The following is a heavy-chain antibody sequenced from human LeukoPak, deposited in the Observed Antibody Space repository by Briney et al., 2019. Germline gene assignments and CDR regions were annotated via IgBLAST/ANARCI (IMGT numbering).Heavy chain of an antibody. Sequence: GGSLRLSCAASGFTFSSYGMHWVRQAPGKGLGRVAFIRYDGSNKYYADSVKGRFTISRDNSKNTLYLQMNSLRAEDTAVYYCAKGGGDYGETRPTFFDYWGQGTLVTVSS. CDR2: IRYDGSNK. CDR3: AKGGGDYGETRPTFFDY. V-gene: IGHV3-30*02. J-gene: IGHJ4*02. D-gene: IGHD4-17*01. CDR1: GFTFSSYG.